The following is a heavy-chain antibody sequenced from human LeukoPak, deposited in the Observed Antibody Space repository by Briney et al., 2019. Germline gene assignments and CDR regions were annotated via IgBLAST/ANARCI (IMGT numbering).Heavy chain of an antibody. Sequence: SETQSLTCTVSGDSIRSGGYYWSWIRQPPGKGLEWIGYTYHSGSTYYNPSLKSRVTISVDTSKNQFSLKLSSVTAADTAVYYCARGIAAAGTGKDYWGQGTLVTVSS. D-gene: IGHD6-13*01. J-gene: IGHJ4*02. CDR3: ARGIAAAGTGKDY. CDR1: GDSIRSGGYY. CDR2: TYHSGST. V-gene: IGHV4-30-2*01.